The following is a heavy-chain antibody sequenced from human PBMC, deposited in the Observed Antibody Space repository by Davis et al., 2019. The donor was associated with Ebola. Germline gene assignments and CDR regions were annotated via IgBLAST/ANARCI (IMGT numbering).Heavy chain of an antibody. D-gene: IGHD1-1*01. J-gene: IGHJ4*02. Sequence: GESLKISCKGSGYSFTSYWIGWVRQMPGKGLEWLGRIAPSDPNDNYSPSFQGQVTISADKSISTAYLQWNSLKASDTAMYFCARRADWNFAFDYWGQGSLVTVSS. CDR2: IAPSDPND. CDR3: ARRADWNFAFDY. CDR1: GYSFTSYW. V-gene: IGHV5-10-1*04.